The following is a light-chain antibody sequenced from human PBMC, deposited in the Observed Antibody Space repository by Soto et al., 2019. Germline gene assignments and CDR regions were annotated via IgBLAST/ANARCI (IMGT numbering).Light chain of an antibody. CDR3: CSYAGSSIPYV. CDR1: SSDVGSYNL. Sequence: QSALTQPASVSGSPGQSITISCTGTSSDVGSYNLVSWYRQHPGKAPKLMIYEGNKRPSGVSNRFSGSKSGNTASLTISGLQAEDEADYYCCSYAGSSIPYVFGTGTKVTVL. V-gene: IGLV2-23*01. CDR2: EGN. J-gene: IGLJ1*01.